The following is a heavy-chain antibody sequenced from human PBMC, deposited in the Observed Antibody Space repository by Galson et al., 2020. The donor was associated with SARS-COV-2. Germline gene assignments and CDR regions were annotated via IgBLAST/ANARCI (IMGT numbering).Heavy chain of an antibody. CDR1: GFTFSTYS. CDR2: ISSSGSYI. J-gene: IGHJ4*02. CDR3: ARNREATIFGALGY. D-gene: IGHD3-3*01. V-gene: IGHV3-21*01. Sequence: GESLKISCAASGFTFSTYSMNWVRLAPGKGLEWVSSISSSGSYIYYADSVKGRFTISRDNAKNSLHLQMNNLRAEDTALYYCARNREATIFGALGYWGQGTLVTVSS.